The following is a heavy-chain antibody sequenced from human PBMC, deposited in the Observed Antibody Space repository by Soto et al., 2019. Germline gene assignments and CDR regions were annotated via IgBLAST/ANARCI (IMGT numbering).Heavy chain of an antibody. J-gene: IGHJ3*02. Sequence: PSETLSLTCTVSGGSVSSSSYYWGWIRQPPGKGLEWIGSIYYSGSTYYNPSLKSRVTISVDTSKNQFSLKLSSVTAADTAVYYCARQLAVAGPFHAFDIWGQGTMVTVSS. CDR1: GGSVSSSSYY. V-gene: IGHV4-39*01. CDR2: IYYSGST. CDR3: ARQLAVAGPFHAFDI. D-gene: IGHD6-19*01.